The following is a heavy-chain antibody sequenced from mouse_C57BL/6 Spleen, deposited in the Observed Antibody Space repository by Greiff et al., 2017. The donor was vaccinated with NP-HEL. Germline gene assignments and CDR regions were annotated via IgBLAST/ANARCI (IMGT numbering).Heavy chain of an antibody. V-gene: IGHV1-22*01. CDR2: INTNNGGT. CDR3: ASQGYDYDPFDY. Sequence: EVQLHQSGPELVKPGASVQMSCKASGYTFTDYNMHWVKQSHGKSLEWIGYINTNNGGTSYNQKFKGKATLTVNKSSSTAYMELRSLTSEDSAVYYCASQGYDYDPFDYWGQGTTLTVSS. D-gene: IGHD2-4*01. CDR1: GYTFTDYN. J-gene: IGHJ2*01.